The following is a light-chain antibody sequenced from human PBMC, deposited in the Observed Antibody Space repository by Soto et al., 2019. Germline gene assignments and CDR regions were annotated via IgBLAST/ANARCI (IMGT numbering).Light chain of an antibody. CDR1: TGAVTSADY. CDR2: SIN. V-gene: IGLV7-43*01. J-gene: IGLJ3*02. Sequence: QAVVTQEPSLTVSPGGTVTLTCASSTGAVTSADYPNWFQQKPGQTPRALIYSINNKYSWTPARFSGSLLGDKAALTLSDVQPEDEAEYYCLLYYGGPWVFGGGTKVTVL. CDR3: LLYYGGPWV.